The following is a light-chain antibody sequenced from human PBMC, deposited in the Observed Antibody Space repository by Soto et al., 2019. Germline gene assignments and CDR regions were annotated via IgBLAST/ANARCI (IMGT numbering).Light chain of an antibody. Sequence: DIQMTQSPSSLSASVGDRVTITCQASQDITNYLNWYQQKPGKAPKLLIHDSSNLETGVPSRFSGSGSGTYLSFTISSLQPEDIATYYCQQYDTLPLTFGQGTRLEIK. CDR2: DSS. V-gene: IGKV1-33*01. J-gene: IGKJ5*01. CDR3: QQYDTLPLT. CDR1: QDITNY.